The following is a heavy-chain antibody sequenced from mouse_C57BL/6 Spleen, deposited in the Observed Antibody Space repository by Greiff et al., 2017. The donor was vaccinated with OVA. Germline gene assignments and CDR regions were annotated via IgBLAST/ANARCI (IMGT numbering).Heavy chain of an antibody. CDR2: IYPGDGDT. CDR3: ARGDDGYYYAMDY. CDR1: GYAFSSYW. Sequence: LEESGAELVKPGASVKISCKASGYAFSSYWMNWVKQRPGKGLEWLGQIYPGDGDTNYNGQFKGKATLTADKSSSTAYMQLSSLTSEDSAVYFCARGDDGYYYAMDYWGQGTSVTVSS. D-gene: IGHD2-3*01. V-gene: IGHV1-80*01. J-gene: IGHJ4*01.